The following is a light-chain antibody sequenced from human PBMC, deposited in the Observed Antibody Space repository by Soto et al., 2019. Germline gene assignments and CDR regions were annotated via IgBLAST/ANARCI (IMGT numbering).Light chain of an antibody. Sequence: QSVLTQPPSVSGAPGQRVTISCTGNSSNIGAGYDVHWYQQLPGTAPKLLIYDNNNRPSGVPDRFSGSKSGTSASLSITGLQAEDEVDYYCQSYDSSLSGVVFGGGTQLTVL. CDR2: DNN. V-gene: IGLV1-40*01. CDR1: SSNIGAGYD. CDR3: QSYDSSLSGVV. J-gene: IGLJ2*01.